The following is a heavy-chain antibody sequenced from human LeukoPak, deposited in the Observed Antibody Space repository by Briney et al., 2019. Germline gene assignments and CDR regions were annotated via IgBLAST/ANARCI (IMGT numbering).Heavy chain of an antibody. J-gene: IGHJ4*02. CDR3: ARAGGGDGYNYVY. CDR2: INPSGGTT. CDR1: GYTFTGYY. V-gene: IGHV1-46*01. D-gene: IGHD5-24*01. Sequence: ASVKVSYKASGYTFTGYYIHWVRQAPGPGLEWMGIINPSGGTTNYAQKFQGRVTMTRDTSTSTVYMELSSLRSEDTAVYYCARAGGGDGYNYVYWGQGTLVTVSS.